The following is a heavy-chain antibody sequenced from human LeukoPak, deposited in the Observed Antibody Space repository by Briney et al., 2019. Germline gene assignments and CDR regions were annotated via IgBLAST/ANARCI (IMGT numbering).Heavy chain of an antibody. CDR3: AREVWFGEGKYYYYMDV. V-gene: IGHV1-18*01. CDR1: GYTFTSYG. CDR2: ISAYNGNT. Sequence: ASVKVSCKASGYTFTSYGISWVRQAPGQGLEWMGWISAYNGNTNYAQKLQGRVTMTTDTSTSTAYMELRSLRSDDTAVYYCAREVWFGEGKYYYYMDVWGKGTTVTISS. J-gene: IGHJ6*03. D-gene: IGHD3-10*01.